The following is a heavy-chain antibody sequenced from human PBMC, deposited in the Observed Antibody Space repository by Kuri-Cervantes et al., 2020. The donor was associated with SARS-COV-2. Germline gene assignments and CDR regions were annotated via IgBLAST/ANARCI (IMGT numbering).Heavy chain of an antibody. CDR3: ARVGSSTTYYYYGMDV. Sequence: SETLSLTCAVYGGSFSGYYWSWIRQPPGKGLEWIGEINHSGNTNYNPSLKSRVTISVDKSKNQFSLKLSSVTAADTAVYYCARVGSSTTYYYYGMDVWGQGTTVTVSS. V-gene: IGHV4-34*01. D-gene: IGHD6-13*01. J-gene: IGHJ6*02. CDR2: INHSGNT. CDR1: GGSFSGYY.